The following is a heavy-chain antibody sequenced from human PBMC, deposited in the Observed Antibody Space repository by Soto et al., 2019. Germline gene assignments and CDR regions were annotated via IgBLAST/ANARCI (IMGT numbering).Heavy chain of an antibody. CDR1: GGSFSGYY. CDR3: ARKIVVVLRRYYHLAV. Sequence: SETLSLTCAVYGGSFSGYYWSWIRQPPGKGLEWIGEINHSGSTNYNPSLKSRVTISVDTSKNQFSLKLSSVTAADTAVYYCARKIVVVLRRYYHLAVWGKGTTVTVSS. D-gene: IGHD2-15*01. J-gene: IGHJ6*03. CDR2: INHSGST. V-gene: IGHV4-34*01.